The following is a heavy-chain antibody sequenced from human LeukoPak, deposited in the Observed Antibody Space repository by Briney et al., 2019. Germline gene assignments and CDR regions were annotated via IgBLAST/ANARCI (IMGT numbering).Heavy chain of an antibody. Sequence: ASVKVSCKVSGYTLTELSMHWARQAPGKGLEWMGGFDPEDGETVYAQRFQGRVTMTEDTSTDTAYMELSSLRSEDTAVYYCATGSLRLGEFSLGYWGQGTLVTVSS. D-gene: IGHD3-16*02. CDR2: FDPEDGET. J-gene: IGHJ4*02. V-gene: IGHV1-24*01. CDR1: GYTLTELS. CDR3: ATGSLRLGEFSLGY.